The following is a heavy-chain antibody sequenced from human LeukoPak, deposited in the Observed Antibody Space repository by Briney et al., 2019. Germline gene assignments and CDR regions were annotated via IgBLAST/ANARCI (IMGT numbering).Heavy chain of an antibody. V-gene: IGHV4-59*08. CDR2: IYYSGST. CDR1: PGSISGYY. CDR3: ARLRDSSGWYHMDY. D-gene: IGHD6-19*01. J-gene: IGHJ4*02. Sequence: SETLSLTCTVSPGSISGYYWSWVRQPPGQGLEWIGYIYYSGSTNCNPSLRSRVTISLYPSKNQFSLKLSSVTAADTAVYYCARLRDSSGWYHMDYWGQGTLVTVSS.